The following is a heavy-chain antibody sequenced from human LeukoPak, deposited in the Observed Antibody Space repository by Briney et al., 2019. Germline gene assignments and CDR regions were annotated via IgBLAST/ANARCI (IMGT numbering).Heavy chain of an antibody. J-gene: IGHJ5*02. Sequence: GGSLRLSCAASGFAVSSTLMDWVRQAPGKGLEWVPLIYVTGETFYADSVKGRFTISRDNSKNMLYLQMNNLRPEDSAVYYCARDRAATQSWVEFDLWGQGTRVTVSS. CDR3: ARDRAATQSWVEFDL. V-gene: IGHV3-66*03. D-gene: IGHD4-11*01. CDR1: GFAVSSTL. CDR2: IYVTGET.